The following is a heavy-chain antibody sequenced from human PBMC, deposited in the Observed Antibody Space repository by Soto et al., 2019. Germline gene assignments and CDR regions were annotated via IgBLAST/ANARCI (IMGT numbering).Heavy chain of an antibody. J-gene: IGHJ5*02. V-gene: IGHV5-51*01. D-gene: IGHD3-10*01. CDR3: ARSALRRFGELLYWFDP. CDR2: IYPGDSDT. Sequence: GESLKISCKGSGYSFTSYWIGWVRQMPGKGLEWMGIIYPGDSDTRYSPSFQGQVTISADKSISTAYLQWSSLKASDTAMYYCARSALRRFGELLYWFDPWGQGTLVTVSS. CDR1: GYSFTSYW.